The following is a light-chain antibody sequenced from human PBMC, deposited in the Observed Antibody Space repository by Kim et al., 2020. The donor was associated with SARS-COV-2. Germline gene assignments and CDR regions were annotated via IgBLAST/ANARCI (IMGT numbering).Light chain of an antibody. CDR3: QQYNTYPWT. CDR2: KAS. Sequence: ASVGDRVTITCRASQGINGWLAWYQQKPGKAPKLLIDKASTLESGVPSRFSGSGSETEFTLTISTLQPDDFATYYCQQYNTYPWTFGQGTRVEIK. V-gene: IGKV1-5*03. J-gene: IGKJ1*01. CDR1: QGINGW.